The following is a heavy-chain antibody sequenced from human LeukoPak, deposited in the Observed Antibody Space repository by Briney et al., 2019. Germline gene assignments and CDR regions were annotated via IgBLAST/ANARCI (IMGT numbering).Heavy chain of an antibody. D-gene: IGHD6-19*01. Sequence: SGGSLRLSCAASGFTFSSYGMHWVRQAPGKGLEWVAVISYDGSNKYYADSVKGRFTISRDNSKNTLYLQMNSLRAEDTAVYCCAKDHSSGCPGGYWGQGTLVTVSS. CDR1: GFTFSSYG. V-gene: IGHV3-30*18. J-gene: IGHJ4*02. CDR3: AKDHSSGCPGGY. CDR2: ISYDGSNK.